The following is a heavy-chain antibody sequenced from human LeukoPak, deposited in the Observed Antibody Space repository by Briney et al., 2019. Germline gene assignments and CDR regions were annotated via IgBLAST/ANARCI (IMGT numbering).Heavy chain of an antibody. Sequence: VASVKVSCKASGYTFTGYYMHWVRQAPGQGLEWMGWINPNSGATNYAQKFQGRVTMTRDTSISTAYMELSRLRSDDTAVYYCARGYCRSTTSCYFDYWGQGTLVTASS. D-gene: IGHD2/OR15-2a*01. CDR2: INPNSGAT. V-gene: IGHV1-2*02. J-gene: IGHJ4*02. CDR1: GYTFTGYY. CDR3: ARGYCRSTTSCYFDY.